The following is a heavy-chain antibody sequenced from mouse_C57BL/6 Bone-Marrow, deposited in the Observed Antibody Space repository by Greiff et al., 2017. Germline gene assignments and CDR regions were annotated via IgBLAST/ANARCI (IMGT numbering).Heavy chain of an antibody. D-gene: IGHD3-2*01. Sequence: EVQLVESGGGLVQPGGSLKLSCAASGFTFSDYYMYWVRQTPEKRLEWVAYISNGGGSTYYPDSVKGRFTISRDNAKNTLYLQMSRLKSEDTAMYYCARQVLIDSSARDAMDYWGQGTSVTVSS. CDR3: ARQVLIDSSARDAMDY. J-gene: IGHJ4*01. CDR2: ISNGGGST. CDR1: GFTFSDYY. V-gene: IGHV5-12*01.